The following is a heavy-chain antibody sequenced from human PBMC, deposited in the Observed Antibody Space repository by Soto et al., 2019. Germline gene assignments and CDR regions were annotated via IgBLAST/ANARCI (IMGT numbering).Heavy chain of an antibody. CDR1: GYTFTNYV. D-gene: IGHD3-9*01. Sequence: QVQLVQSGAEVKKPGASVKVSCRASGYTFTNYVLSWVRQAPGQGLEWMGWINANNGNTNYAQTLQGRVTMTTDTSTSTAYMELRSLRSDDTAVYYCARDTMTGYLQFDYWGQGTLVTVSS. J-gene: IGHJ4*02. CDR2: INANNGNT. V-gene: IGHV1-18*01. CDR3: ARDTMTGYLQFDY.